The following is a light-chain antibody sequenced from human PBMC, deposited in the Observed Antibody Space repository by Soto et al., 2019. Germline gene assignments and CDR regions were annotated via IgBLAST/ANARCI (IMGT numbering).Light chain of an antibody. CDR3: QQSYSTPHT. J-gene: IGKJ2*01. Sequence: DLVMTQSPDSLAVSLGERATINCKSSQSVLYSSNNKNYLAWYQQKPGQPPKLLIYWASTRESGVPDRFSGSGSGTDFTLTISSLQAEDVAVYYCQQSYSTPHTFGQGTKLEIK. V-gene: IGKV4-1*01. CDR2: WAS. CDR1: QSVLYSSNNKNY.